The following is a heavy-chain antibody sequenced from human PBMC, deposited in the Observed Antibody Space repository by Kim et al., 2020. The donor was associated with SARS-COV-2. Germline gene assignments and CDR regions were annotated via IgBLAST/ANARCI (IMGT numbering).Heavy chain of an antibody. J-gene: IGHJ6*02. CDR3: ASYVGGPRRAAPSSYGAMIVVVITCLYDCYYGMDV. D-gene: IGHD3-22*01. V-gene: IGHV3-30*04. CDR1: GFTFSSYA. Sequence: GGSLRLSCAASGFTFSSYAMHWVRQAPGKGLEWVAVISYDGSNKYYVDSVKGRFTISRDNSKNTLYLQMNSLRAEDTAVYYCASYVGGPRRAAPSSYGAMIVVVITCLYDCYYGMDVWGQGATVTVSS. CDR2: ISYDGSNK.